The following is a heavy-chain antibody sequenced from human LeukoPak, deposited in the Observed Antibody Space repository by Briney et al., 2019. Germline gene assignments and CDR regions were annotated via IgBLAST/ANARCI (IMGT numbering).Heavy chain of an antibody. CDR3: AGVIRTWFDP. CDR2: IYYSVST. CDR1: GGSASSYY. Sequence: PSETLSLTCTVSGGSASSYYRSWIRHPPGKGLEWIGYIYYSVSTTYNPYPKSRVTISVDTSTQQSSFNLSSVTAASTAGFSFAGVIRTWFDPWGQGTLVTVSS. D-gene: IGHD2/OR15-2a*01. J-gene: IGHJ5*02. V-gene: IGHV4-59*02.